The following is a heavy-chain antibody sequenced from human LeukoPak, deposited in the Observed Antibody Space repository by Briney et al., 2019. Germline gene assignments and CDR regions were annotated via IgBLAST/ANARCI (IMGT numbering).Heavy chain of an antibody. Sequence: GGSLRLSCAASGFTFDDYAMHWVRQAPGKGLEWVSLISWDGGSTYYADSVKGRFTISRDNSKNSLYLQMNSLRAEDAAVYYCARGGPRDGYDYWGQGTLVTVSS. CDR1: GFTFDDYA. CDR2: ISWDGGST. V-gene: IGHV3-43D*03. CDR3: ARGGPRDGYDY. D-gene: IGHD5-18*01. J-gene: IGHJ4*02.